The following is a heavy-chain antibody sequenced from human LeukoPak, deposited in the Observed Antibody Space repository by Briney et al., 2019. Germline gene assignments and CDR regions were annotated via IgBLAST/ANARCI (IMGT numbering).Heavy chain of an antibody. CDR1: GYTFTGYY. J-gene: IGHJ4*02. D-gene: IGHD4-17*01. V-gene: IGHV1-2*04. CDR3: ARSPSDYGELDY. Sequence: ASVKVSCKASGYTFTGYYMHWVRQAPGQGREWMGWINPNSGGTNYAQKFQGWVTMTRDTSISTAYMELSRLRSDDTAVYYCARSPSDYGELDYWGQGTLVTVSS. CDR2: INPNSGGT.